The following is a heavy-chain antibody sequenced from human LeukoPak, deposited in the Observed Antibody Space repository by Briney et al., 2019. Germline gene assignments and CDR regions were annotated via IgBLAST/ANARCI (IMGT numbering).Heavy chain of an antibody. V-gene: IGHV4-34*01. Sequence: SETLSLTCAVYGGSFSSYYWSWIRQPPGKGLEWIGEINHSGSTNYNPSLKSRVTISVDTSKNQFSLKLSSVTAADTAVYYCARAPGLCSGGSCYVGGRRSMDVWGQGTTVTVSS. D-gene: IGHD2-15*01. CDR2: INHSGST. J-gene: IGHJ6*02. CDR1: GGSFSSYY. CDR3: ARAPGLCSGGSCYVGGRRSMDV.